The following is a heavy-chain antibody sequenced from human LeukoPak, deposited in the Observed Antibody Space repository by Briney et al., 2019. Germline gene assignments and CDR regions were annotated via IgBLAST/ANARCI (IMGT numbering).Heavy chain of an antibody. CDR1: GGSISSGGYY. CDR3: ARSPASGDDFWSGYKA. CDR2: IYYSGST. V-gene: IGHV4-30-4*08. J-gene: IGHJ5*02. D-gene: IGHD3-3*01. Sequence: SETLSLTCTVSGGSISSGGYYWSWIRQPPGKGLEWIGYIYYSGSTYYNPSLKSRVTISVDTSKNQFSLKLSSVTAADTAVYYCARSPASGDDFWSGYKAWGQGTLVTVSS.